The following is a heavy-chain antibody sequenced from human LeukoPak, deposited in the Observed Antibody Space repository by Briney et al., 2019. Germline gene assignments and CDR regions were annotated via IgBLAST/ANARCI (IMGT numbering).Heavy chain of an antibody. CDR1: GGSISSGAYY. V-gene: IGHV4-30-4*01. CDR2: IYDSGDT. CDR3: AGLSGSLDY. Sequence: SQTLSLTCTVSGGSISSGAYYWSWIRQPPGKGLEWIGYIYDSGDTYYNPSLKSRVTISLDTSKNQFSLTLSSVTAADTAVYYCAGLSGSLDYWGQGTLVTVSS. D-gene: IGHD3-10*01. J-gene: IGHJ4*02.